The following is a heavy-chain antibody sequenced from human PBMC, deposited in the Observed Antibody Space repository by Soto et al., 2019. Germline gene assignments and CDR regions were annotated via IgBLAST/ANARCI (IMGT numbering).Heavy chain of an antibody. J-gene: IGHJ6*03. D-gene: IGHD4-17*01. CDR2: INHSGST. CDR3: ARHAVTSVGMNYYYYYYMDV. CDR1: GGSFSGYY. V-gene: IGHV4-34*01. Sequence: SETLSLTCAVYGGSFSGYYWSWIRQPPGKGLEWIGEINHSGSTNYNPSLKSRVTISVDTSKNQFSLKLSSVTAADTAVYYCARHAVTSVGMNYYYYYYMDVWGKGTTVTVSS.